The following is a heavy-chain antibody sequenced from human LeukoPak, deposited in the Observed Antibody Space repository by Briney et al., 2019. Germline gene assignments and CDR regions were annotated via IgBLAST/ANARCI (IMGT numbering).Heavy chain of an antibody. CDR1: GFTVSTYP. V-gene: IGHV3-53*01. D-gene: IGHD2-2*02. CDR3: ASILYG. J-gene: IGHJ4*02. Sequence: PGGSLRLSCAASGFTVSTYPMSWVRQAPGKGLEWVATFSSGGRTSYADSVKGRFTISRDTSQNSDFLQMNSLRDEDTALYYCASILYGWGQGTLVTVSS. CDR2: FSSGGRT.